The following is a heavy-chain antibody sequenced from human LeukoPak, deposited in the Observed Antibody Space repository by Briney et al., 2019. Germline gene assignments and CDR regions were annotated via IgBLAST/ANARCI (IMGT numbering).Heavy chain of an antibody. J-gene: IGHJ6*02. CDR2: INHSVST. V-gene: IGHV4-34*01. CDR3: ARTADCSSTSCYLDV. D-gene: IGHD2-2*01. Sequence: SETLSLTCAVYGGSFSGYYWSWIRQPPGKGLEWIGEINHSVSTNYNPSLKSRVTISVDTSKNQFSLKLSSVTAADTAVYYCARTADCSSTSCYLDVWGQGTTVTVSS. CDR1: GGSFSGYY.